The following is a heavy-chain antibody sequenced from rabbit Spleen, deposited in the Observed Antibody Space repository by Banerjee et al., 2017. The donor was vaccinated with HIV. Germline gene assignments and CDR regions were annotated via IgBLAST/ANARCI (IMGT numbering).Heavy chain of an antibody. CDR3: ARDLAGVIGWNFGW. V-gene: IGHV1S45*01. Sequence: QEQLVEYGGDLVQPGASLTLTCTASGFTLSSYGVNWVRQAPGKGLEWIACIYSNGGGTWYASWAKGRFTISRASSTTVTLQVTSLTAADTATYFCARDLAGVIGWNFGWWGPGTLVTVS. D-gene: IGHD4-1*01. J-gene: IGHJ4*01. CDR1: GFTLSSYG. CDR2: IYSNGGGT.